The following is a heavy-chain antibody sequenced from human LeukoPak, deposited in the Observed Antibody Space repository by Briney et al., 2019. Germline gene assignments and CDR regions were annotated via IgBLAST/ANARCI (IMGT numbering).Heavy chain of an antibody. V-gene: IGHV1-8*01. Sequence: GASVKVSCKASGYTFTSYDINWVRQATGQGLEWMGWMNPNSGNTGYAQKFQGRVTITRNTSISTAYMELSSLRSEDTAVYYCARGKMVGATSPNAFDIWGQGTMVTVSS. CDR2: MNPNSGNT. J-gene: IGHJ3*02. CDR3: ARGKMVGATSPNAFDI. D-gene: IGHD1-26*01. CDR1: GYTFTSYD.